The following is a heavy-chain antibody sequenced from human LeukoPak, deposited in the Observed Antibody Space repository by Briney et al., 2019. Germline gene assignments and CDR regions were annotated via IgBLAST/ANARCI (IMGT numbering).Heavy chain of an antibody. CDR1: GGTFSSYA. CDR2: IIPIFGTA. J-gene: IGHJ4*02. D-gene: IGHD5-18*01. V-gene: IGHV1-69*05. CDR3: ARSSYSYGSDFDY. Sequence: SVKVSCKASGGTFSSYAISWVRQARGQGLEWMGGIIPIFGTANYAQKFQGRVTITTDESTSTAYMELSSLRSEDTAVYYCARSSYSYGSDFDYWGQGTLVTVSS.